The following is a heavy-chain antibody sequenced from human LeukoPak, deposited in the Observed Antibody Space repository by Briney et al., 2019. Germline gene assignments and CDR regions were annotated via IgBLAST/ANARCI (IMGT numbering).Heavy chain of an antibody. CDR2: ISGSGGST. Sequence: GGSLRLSCAASGFTFSSYAMSWVRQAPGKGLEWVSAISGSGGSTYYAASVKGRFTISRDNSKDTLYLQMNSLRAEDTAVYYCAKGSVVVVPAASVDYWGQGTLVTVSS. J-gene: IGHJ4*02. D-gene: IGHD2-2*01. V-gene: IGHV3-23*01. CDR1: GFTFSSYA. CDR3: AKGSVVVVPAASVDY.